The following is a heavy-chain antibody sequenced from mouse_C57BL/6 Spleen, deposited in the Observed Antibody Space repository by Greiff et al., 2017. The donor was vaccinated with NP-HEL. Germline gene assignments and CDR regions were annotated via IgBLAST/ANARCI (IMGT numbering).Heavy chain of an antibody. J-gene: IGHJ4*01. CDR3: TGGLGRGYYAMDY. V-gene: IGHV6-3*01. Sequence: DVKLQESGGGLVQPGGSMKLSCVASGFTFSNYWMNWVRQSPEKGLEWVAQIRLKSDNYATHYAESVKGRFTISRDDSKSSVYLQMNNLRAEDTGIYYCTGGLGRGYYAMDYWGQGTSVTVSS. CDR2: IRLKSDNYAT. D-gene: IGHD4-1*01. CDR1: GFTFSNYW.